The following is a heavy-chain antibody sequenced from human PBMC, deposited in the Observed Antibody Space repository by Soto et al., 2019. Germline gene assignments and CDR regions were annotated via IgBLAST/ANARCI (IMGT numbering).Heavy chain of an antibody. J-gene: IGHJ4*02. CDR1: GGSFSGYY. CDR3: ARVDYSGWPPFDY. CDR2: INDSGST. D-gene: IGHD6-19*01. V-gene: IGHV4-34*02. Sequence: QVQLQQWGAGLLKPSETLSLTCAVYGGSFSGYYWSWIRQPPGKGLEWIGEINDSGSTHYNPSLKSRVTISVDTSKNQFSLKLSSLTAADTSLYYCARVDYSGWPPFDYWGQGSLVTVSS.